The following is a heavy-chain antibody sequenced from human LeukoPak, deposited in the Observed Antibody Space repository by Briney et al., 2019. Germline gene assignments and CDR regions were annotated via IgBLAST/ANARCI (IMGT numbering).Heavy chain of an antibody. V-gene: IGHV3-66*01. CDR2: IYSGGGT. J-gene: IGHJ4*02. CDR1: GFTGSTNY. Sequence: TGGSLRLSCAASGFTGSTNYMSWVRQAPGKGLEWVSLIYSGGGTYYADSVKGRFTISRDNSRNTLSLQMNSLRVDDTAVYYCARGFRSVTTWGYFDYWGQGALVTVSS. CDR3: ARGFRSVTTWGYFDY. D-gene: IGHD4-17*01.